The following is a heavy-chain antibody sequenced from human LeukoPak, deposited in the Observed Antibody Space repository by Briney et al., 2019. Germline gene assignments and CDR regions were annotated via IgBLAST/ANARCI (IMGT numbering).Heavy chain of an antibody. V-gene: IGHV3-43D*03. Sequence: GSLRLSCAASGFTFDDYAMHWVRQAPGKGLEWVSLITWDGGSTYYADSVKGRFTISRDNSKNSLSLQMNNLRAEDMALYYCAKGSAAGTGNYFDYWGQGTLVTVSS. CDR3: AKGSAAGTGNYFDY. J-gene: IGHJ4*02. CDR1: GFTFDDYA. CDR2: ITWDGGST. D-gene: IGHD6-13*01.